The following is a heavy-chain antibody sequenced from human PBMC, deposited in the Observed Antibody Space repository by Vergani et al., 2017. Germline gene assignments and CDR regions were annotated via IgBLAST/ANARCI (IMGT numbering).Heavy chain of an antibody. V-gene: IGHV1-46*01. CDR2: INPSGGST. D-gene: IGHD2-2*02. J-gene: IGHJ5*02. CDR1: EYTFTSYY. Sequence: QVQLVQSGAEVKKPGASVKVSCQASEYTFTSYYIHWVRQAPGQGLEWMGIINPSGGSTNYAQKFQGRVTMTRDTSTSTVFMELSSLRSEDTAVYYCARGCGSTSCYKGGEDWFDPWGQGTLVTVSS. CDR3: ARGCGSTSCYKGGEDWFDP.